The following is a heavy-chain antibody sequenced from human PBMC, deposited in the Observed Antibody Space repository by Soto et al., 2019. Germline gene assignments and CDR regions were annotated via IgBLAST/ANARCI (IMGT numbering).Heavy chain of an antibody. CDR2: IWYDGSKK. CDR1: GFTFSSYG. J-gene: IGHJ4*02. CDR3: ASRSPALDY. D-gene: IGHD2-2*01. Sequence: QVQLVESGGGVVQPGRSLRLSCAASGFTFSSYGMHWVRQAPGKGLEWVAVIWYDGSKKYYADSVKGRFTISRDNSKNTLYLQMNSLRPGDTAVYYCASRSPALDYWGQGTLVTVSS. V-gene: IGHV3-33*01.